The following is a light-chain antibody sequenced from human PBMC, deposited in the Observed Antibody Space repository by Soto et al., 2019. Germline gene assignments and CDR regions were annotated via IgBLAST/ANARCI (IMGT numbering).Light chain of an antibody. CDR3: QKYNSVPFT. J-gene: IGKJ3*01. V-gene: IGKV1-27*01. CDR1: QDITTY. CDR2: AAS. Sequence: DIQMTQSPSSLSASVGDRVTITCRASQDITTYLAWFQQKSGKPPKLLIYAASTLESGVPSRFSGSRSGTDFTLTISSLQPEDVATFYCQKYNSVPFTFGPGTKVDIK.